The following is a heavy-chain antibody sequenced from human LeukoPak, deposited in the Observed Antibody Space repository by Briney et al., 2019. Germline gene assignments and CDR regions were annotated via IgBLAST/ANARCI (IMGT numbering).Heavy chain of an antibody. Sequence: PSETLSLTCTVSGGSVSSGSYYWSWIRQPPGKGLEWIGYIYYSGSTNYNPSLMSRVTISVDTSKNQFSLKLSSVTAADTAVYYCARSSNYCGGDCYYYYYYGMDVWGQGTTVTVSS. CDR2: IYYSGST. V-gene: IGHV4-61*01. J-gene: IGHJ6*02. CDR1: GGSVSSGSYY. CDR3: ARSSNYCGGDCYYYYYYGMDV. D-gene: IGHD2-21*02.